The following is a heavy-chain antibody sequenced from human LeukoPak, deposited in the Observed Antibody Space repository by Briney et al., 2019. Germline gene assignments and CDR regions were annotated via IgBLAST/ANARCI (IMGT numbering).Heavy chain of an antibody. Sequence: PGGSLRLSCAASGFTFSSYAMHWVRQAPGKGLEWVAVIPYDGSNKYYADSVKGRFTISRDNSKNTLYLQMNSLRAEDTAVYYCARGEGRITIFGVVTYKNWFDPWGQGTLVTVSS. CDR1: GFTFSSYA. CDR2: IPYDGSNK. J-gene: IGHJ5*02. D-gene: IGHD3-3*01. CDR3: ARGEGRITIFGVVTYKNWFDP. V-gene: IGHV3-30*01.